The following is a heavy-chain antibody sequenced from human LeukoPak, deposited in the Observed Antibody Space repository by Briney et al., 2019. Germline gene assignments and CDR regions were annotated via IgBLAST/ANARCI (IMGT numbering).Heavy chain of an antibody. CDR1: GFTFSSCS. J-gene: IGHJ4*02. Sequence: PGGSLRLSCAASGFTFSSCSMNWVRQAPGKGLEWVSYISSSSSTIYYADSVKGRFTISRDNAKSSLYLQMNSLRAEDTAVYYCARTLNDYFDYWGQGTLVTVSS. CDR2: ISSSSSTI. CDR3: ARTLNDYFDY. V-gene: IGHV3-48*01.